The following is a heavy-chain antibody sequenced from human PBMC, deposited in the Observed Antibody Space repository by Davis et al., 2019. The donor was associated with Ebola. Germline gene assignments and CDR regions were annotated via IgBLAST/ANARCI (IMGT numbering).Heavy chain of an antibody. CDR2: IHHSGST. J-gene: IGHJ4*02. CDR3: ARDYCSGCSCYSAYFDY. V-gene: IGHV4-39*07. D-gene: IGHD2-15*01. Sequence: PSETLSLTCTVSGGSISSGDYYWSWIRQPPGKGLEWIGEIHHSGSTNSNPSLQSRLSISVDTSKGQFSLALTSVTAADTAVYYCARDYCSGCSCYSAYFDYWGQGTLVTVSS. CDR1: GGSISSGDYY.